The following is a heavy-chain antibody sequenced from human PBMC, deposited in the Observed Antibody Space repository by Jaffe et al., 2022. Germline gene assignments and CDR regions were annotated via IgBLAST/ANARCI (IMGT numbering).Heavy chain of an antibody. Sequence: EVQLVQSGAEVKKPGESLKISCKGSGYSFTSYWIGWVRQMPGKGLEWMGIIYPGDSDTRYSPSFQGQVTISADKSISTAYLQWSSLKASDTAMYYCARTLRNSGYDWYYYYYMDVWGKGTTVTVSS. D-gene: IGHD5-12*01. J-gene: IGHJ6*03. CDR3: ARTLRNSGYDWYYYYYMDV. V-gene: IGHV5-51*03. CDR1: GYSFTSYW. CDR2: IYPGDSDT.